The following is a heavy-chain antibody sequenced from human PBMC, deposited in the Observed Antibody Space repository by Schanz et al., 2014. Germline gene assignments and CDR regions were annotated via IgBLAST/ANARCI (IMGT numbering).Heavy chain of an antibody. CDR2: LSGSGGST. D-gene: IGHD4-17*01. V-gene: IGHV3-23*04. Sequence: EVQLVESGGGLVKPGGSLRLSCAASGFTFSSYSMNWVRQAPGKGLEWVSALSGSGGSTYYADSVRGRFTISRDRFQNTLYLRMSSLRAEDTAVYYCARPRFDYGEVDYWGQGTLVTVSS. CDR3: ARPRFDYGEVDY. CDR1: GFTFSSYS. J-gene: IGHJ4*02.